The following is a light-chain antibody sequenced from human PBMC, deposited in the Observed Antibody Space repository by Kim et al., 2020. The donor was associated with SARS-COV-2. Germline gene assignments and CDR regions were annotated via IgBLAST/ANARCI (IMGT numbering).Light chain of an antibody. V-gene: IGKV3-15*01. J-gene: IGKJ2*01. CDR3: QQYYDWPPRYN. Sequence: RATLSFRARQTINSHLAWYQQKFGPAPRLIISDVSTRATGVPARFSGSGSWTEFTLTIPSLQPDDFAVYYCQQYYDWPPRYNFGQGTKLEI. CDR2: DVS. CDR1: QTINSH.